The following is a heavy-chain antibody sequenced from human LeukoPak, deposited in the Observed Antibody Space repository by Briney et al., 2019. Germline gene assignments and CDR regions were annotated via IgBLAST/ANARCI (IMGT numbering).Heavy chain of an antibody. CDR1: GYTFTGYY. CDR3: ARDYGRIVGATFPRQIDY. Sequence: ASVKVSCKASGYTFTGYYMHWVRQAPGQGLEWMGWINPNSGDTNSAQKFQGSVTMAQDTSISTAYMELSRLRSDDTAVYYCARDYGRIVGATFPRQIDYWGQGTLVTVSS. D-gene: IGHD1-26*01. CDR2: INPNSGDT. V-gene: IGHV1-2*02. J-gene: IGHJ4*02.